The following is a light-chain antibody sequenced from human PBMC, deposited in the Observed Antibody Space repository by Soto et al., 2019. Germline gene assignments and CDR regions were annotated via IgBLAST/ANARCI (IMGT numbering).Light chain of an antibody. J-gene: IGLJ3*02. Sequence: QAVVSQPPSASGTPGQRVTVSCSGSSSNIGTNYVYWYKQLPATAPKLLIYRNNQRPSGVPDRFAGSKAGTSASLAISGLRSEDEADYFCAAWDDSLSGVLFGGGTKLTVL. CDR1: SSNIGTNY. CDR3: AAWDDSLSGVL. V-gene: IGLV1-47*01. CDR2: RNN.